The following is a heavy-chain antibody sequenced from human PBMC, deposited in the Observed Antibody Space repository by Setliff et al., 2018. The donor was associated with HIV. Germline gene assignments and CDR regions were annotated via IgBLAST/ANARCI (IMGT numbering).Heavy chain of an antibody. J-gene: IGHJ4*02. V-gene: IGHV3-23*01. Sequence: QPGGSLRLSCALSGFTFNKAWMNWVRQAPGKGLQWVSYISGNSGTKYYADSVKGRFTISRDNSADTVYLQMTGLRVEDTAVYFCAKDPPGFSHFLDYWGQGAVVTVSS. CDR1: GFTFNKAW. CDR3: AKDPPGFSHFLDY. CDR2: ISGNSGTK.